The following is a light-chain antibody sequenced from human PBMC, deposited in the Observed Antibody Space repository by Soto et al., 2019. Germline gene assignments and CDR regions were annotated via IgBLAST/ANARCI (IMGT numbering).Light chain of an antibody. CDR2: AAS. J-gene: IGKJ4*01. V-gene: IGKV1-39*01. Sequence: DIQMTQSPSSLSASVGDRVTITCRASQSITTYLNWYRQKPGKAHKLLIYAASSLQSGVQSRFSGSGSETDFTLTIRSLQPEDFATYYCKQSYSTPLTFGGGTKVDIK. CDR3: KQSYSTPLT. CDR1: QSITTY.